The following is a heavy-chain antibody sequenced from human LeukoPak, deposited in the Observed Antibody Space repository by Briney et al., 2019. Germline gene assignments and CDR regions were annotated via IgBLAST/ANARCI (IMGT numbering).Heavy chain of an antibody. CDR3: ARARYCSGGSCFRRVGATHDY. CDR1: GGSFSGYY. D-gene: IGHD2-15*01. CDR2: INHSGST. V-gene: IGHV4-34*01. J-gene: IGHJ4*02. Sequence: SETLSLTCAVYGGSFSGYYWSWIRQPPGKGLEWIGEINHSGSTNYNPSLKSRVTISVDTSKNQFSLKLSSVTAADTAVYYCARARYCSGGSCFRRVGATHDYWGQGTLVTVSS.